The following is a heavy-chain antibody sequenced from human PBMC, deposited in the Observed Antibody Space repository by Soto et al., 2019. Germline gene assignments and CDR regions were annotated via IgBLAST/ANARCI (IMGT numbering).Heavy chain of an antibody. V-gene: IGHV3-49*03. CDR2: IRSKAYGGTT. J-gene: IGHJ3*02. CDR1: GFTFGDYA. CDR3: TRGDVVVVAANGEPSAFDI. Sequence: GGSLRLSCTASGFTFGDYAMSWFRQAPGKGLEWVGFIRSKAYGGTTEYAESGKGSFTISRGDSKSIAYLQMNSLKTEGTAVDYCTRGDVVVVAANGEPSAFDIWGQGTMVTVSS. D-gene: IGHD2-15*01.